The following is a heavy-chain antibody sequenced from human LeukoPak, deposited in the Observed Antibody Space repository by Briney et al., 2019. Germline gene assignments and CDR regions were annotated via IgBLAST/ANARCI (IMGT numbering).Heavy chain of an antibody. D-gene: IGHD3-22*01. J-gene: IGHJ1*01. Sequence: GGSLRLSCAASGFTFSSYWMHWVRQAPGKGLVWVSRIKNVNSTRYADSVKGRFTISRDNAKNTVSLQMNSLRAEDTGVYYCARSPSEIGGYYPEYFRHWGQGTLVTVSP. CDR3: ARSPSEIGGYYPEYFRH. CDR2: IKNVNST. CDR1: GFTFSSYW. V-gene: IGHV3-74*01.